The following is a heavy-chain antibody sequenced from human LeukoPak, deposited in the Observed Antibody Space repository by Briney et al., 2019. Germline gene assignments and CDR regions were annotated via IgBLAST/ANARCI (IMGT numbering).Heavy chain of an antibody. V-gene: IGHV1-69*06. CDR2: IIPIFGTA. Sequence: SVKVSCKASGGTFSSYAISWVRQAPGKGLEWMGGIIPIFGTANYAQKFQGRVTITADKSTSTAYMELSSLGSEDTAVYYCARDGYYYGSGFYYGMDVWGKGTTVTVSS. CDR3: ARDGYYYGSGFYYGMDV. CDR1: GGTFSSYA. J-gene: IGHJ6*04. D-gene: IGHD3-10*01.